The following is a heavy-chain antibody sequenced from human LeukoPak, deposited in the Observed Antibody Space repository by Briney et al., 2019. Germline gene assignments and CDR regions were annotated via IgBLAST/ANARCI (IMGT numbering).Heavy chain of an antibody. J-gene: IGHJ4*02. CDR1: GYTFTGYY. CDR3: ARDDEGRYCSGGSCYVN. V-gene: IGHV1-2*02. Sequence: ASVKVSCKASGYTFTGYYMHWVRQAPGQGLEWMGWINPNSGGTNYAQKFQGGVTMTRDTSISTAYMELSRLRSDDTAVYYCARDDEGRYCSGGSCYVNWGQGTLVTVSS. CDR2: INPNSGGT. D-gene: IGHD2-15*01.